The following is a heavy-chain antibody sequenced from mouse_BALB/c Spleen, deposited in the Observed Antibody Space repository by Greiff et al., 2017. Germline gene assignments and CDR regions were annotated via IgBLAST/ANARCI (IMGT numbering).Heavy chain of an antibody. D-gene: IGHD1-1*01. CDR3: ARGYGSSWNYFDY. CDR2: ISYSGST. V-gene: IGHV3-8*02. CDR1: GDSITSGY. J-gene: IGHJ2*01. Sequence: EVKLQESGPSFVKPSQTLSLTCSVTGDSITSGYWNWIRKFPGNKLEYMGYISYSGSTYYNPSLKSRISITRDTSKNQYYLQLNSVTTEDTATYYCARGYGSSWNYFDYWGQGTTLTVSS.